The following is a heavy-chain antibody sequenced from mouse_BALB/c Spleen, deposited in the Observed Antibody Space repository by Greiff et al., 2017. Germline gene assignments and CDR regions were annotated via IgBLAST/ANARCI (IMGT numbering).Heavy chain of an antibody. D-gene: IGHD4-1*01. Sequence: VQLQQSGAELVRPGTSVKVSCKASGYAFTNYLIEWVKQRPGQGLEWIGVINPGSGGTNYNEKFKGKATLTADKSSSTAYMQLSSLTSDDSAVYCCARNWDADYAMDYWGQGTSVTVSS. V-gene: IGHV1-54*01. J-gene: IGHJ4*01. CDR2: INPGSGGT. CDR1: GYAFTNYL. CDR3: ARNWDADYAMDY.